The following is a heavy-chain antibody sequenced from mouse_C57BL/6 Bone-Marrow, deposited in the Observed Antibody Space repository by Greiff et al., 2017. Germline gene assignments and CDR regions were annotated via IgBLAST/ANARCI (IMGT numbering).Heavy chain of an antibody. V-gene: IGHV10-1*01. CDR3: VRGNWVFDY. Sequence: EVMLVESGGGLVQPKGSLKLSCAASGFSFNTYAMNWVRQAPGKGLEWVARIRSKSNNYATYYADSVKDRFTISRDDSESMLYLQMNNLKTEDTAMYYCVRGNWVFDYWGQGTTLTVSS. D-gene: IGHD4-1*01. CDR1: GFSFNTYA. J-gene: IGHJ2*01. CDR2: IRSKSNNYAT.